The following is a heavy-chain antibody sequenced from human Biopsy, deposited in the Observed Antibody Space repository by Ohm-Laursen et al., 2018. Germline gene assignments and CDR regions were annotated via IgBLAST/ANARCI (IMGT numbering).Heavy chain of an antibody. J-gene: IGHJ5*02. CDR2: IFNSANT. CDR1: GGSISSGGSY. D-gene: IGHD3-22*01. Sequence: TLSLTCPVSGGSISSGGSYWSWIRQRPGKGLEWIGYIFNSANTYYNPSLKNLITISGDTSKNQFSLKLNSVTAADTAVYYCARGDYFDSNDYFWFDPWGQGTLVTVSS. V-gene: IGHV4-31*01. CDR3: ARGDYFDSNDYFWFDP.